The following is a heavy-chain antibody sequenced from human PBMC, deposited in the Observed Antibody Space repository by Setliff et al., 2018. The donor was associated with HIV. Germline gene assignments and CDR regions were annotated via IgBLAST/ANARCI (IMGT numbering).Heavy chain of an antibody. J-gene: IGHJ5*02. CDR3: ARARTIGVSAVFFDP. V-gene: IGHV4-61*09. D-gene: IGHD3-3*01. CDR2: VYVAGTV. Sequence: SETLSLTCSVSGGSMSSGSYSWTWLRQPAGKEPELIGHVYVAGTVIYNPSLASRLTISIVPSKNQFSLDPTSVTAADTGKYYCARARTIGVSAVFFDPWGQGIPVTVSS. CDR1: GGSMSSGSYS.